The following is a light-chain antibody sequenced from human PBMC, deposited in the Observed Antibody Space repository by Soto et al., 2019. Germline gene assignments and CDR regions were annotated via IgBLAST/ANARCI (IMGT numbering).Light chain of an antibody. J-gene: IGLJ3*02. CDR3: QSYDRSLWANWV. CDR2: GNS. V-gene: IGLV1-40*01. Sequence: QSVLTQPPSVSGAPGQRVTISCTGSSSNIGAGYDVHWYQQLPGTAPKLLIYGNSNRPSGVPDRFSGSKSGTSASLAITGLQAEDEADYYCQSYDRSLWANWVFGGGTKVTVL. CDR1: SSNIGAGYD.